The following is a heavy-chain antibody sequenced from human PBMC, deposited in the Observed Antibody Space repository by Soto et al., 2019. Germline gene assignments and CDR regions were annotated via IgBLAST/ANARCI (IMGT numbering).Heavy chain of an antibody. CDR1: GYTFSNYG. V-gene: IGHV1-18*01. CDR3: ARVVPGAEAWFGP. Sequence: ASVKVSCKTSGYTFSNYGITWVRQAPGQPLEWLGWISLYSDGTNYAQKFQGRVSMTTDTSTTTAYMELGSLRSDDTAVYYCARVVPGAEAWFGPWGQGTLVTVSS. D-gene: IGHD2-2*01. CDR2: ISLYSDGT. J-gene: IGHJ5*02.